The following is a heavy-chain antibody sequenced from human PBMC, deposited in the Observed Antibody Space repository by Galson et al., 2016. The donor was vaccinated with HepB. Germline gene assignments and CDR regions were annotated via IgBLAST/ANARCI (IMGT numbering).Heavy chain of an antibody. Sequence: TLSLTCTVSGGSISSGSYYWSWIRQHPRKGLEWIGYIYSSGTTYYTPSLHSRLTISVDTSKNQFSLKLTSVTAADTAVYYCARDRRYWSGGNCYSGGWFDPWGQGTLVTVSS. V-gene: IGHV4-31*03. D-gene: IGHD2-15*01. CDR1: GGSISSGSYY. J-gene: IGHJ5*02. CDR3: ARDRRYWSGGNCYSGGWFDP. CDR2: IYSSGTT.